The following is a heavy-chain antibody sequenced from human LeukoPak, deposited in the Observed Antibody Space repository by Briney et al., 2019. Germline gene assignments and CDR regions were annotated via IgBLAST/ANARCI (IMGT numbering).Heavy chain of an antibody. V-gene: IGHV3-23*01. CDR2: ISGSGGST. D-gene: IGHD6-19*01. CDR1: GFTVSSYA. Sequence: GESLRLSCAASGFTVSSYAMSWVRQAPGKGLEWVSAISGSGGSTYYADSVKGRFTISRDNAKNSLYLQMNSLRVEDTAVYYCARVRLGALDFWGQGTLVTVSS. CDR3: ARVRLGALDF. J-gene: IGHJ4*02.